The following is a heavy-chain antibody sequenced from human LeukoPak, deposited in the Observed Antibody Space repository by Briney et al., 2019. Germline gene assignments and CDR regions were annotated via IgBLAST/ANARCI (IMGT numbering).Heavy chain of an antibody. CDR3: AHIVDYPFDY. CDR1: GFTFSSYG. Sequence: PGGSLRLSCAASGFTFSSYGMHWVRQAPGEGLEWVAVISYDGSNKYYADSVKGRFTISRDNSKNTLYLQMNSLRAEDTAAYYCAHIVDYPFDYWGQGTLVTVSS. CDR2: ISYDGSNK. J-gene: IGHJ4*02. V-gene: IGHV3-30*03. D-gene: IGHD2-21*01.